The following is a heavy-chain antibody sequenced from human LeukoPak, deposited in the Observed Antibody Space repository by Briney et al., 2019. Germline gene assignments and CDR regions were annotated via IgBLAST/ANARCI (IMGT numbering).Heavy chain of an antibody. Sequence: SETLSLTCTVSGGSISSYYWSWIRQPPGKGLEWIGYIYYSGSTNYNPSLKSRVTISVDTSRNQFSLTLSSVTAADTAVYYCARLVKAITFGGVIVPNWFDPWGQGTLVTVSS. CDR1: GGSISSYY. CDR3: ARLVKAITFGGVIVPNWFDP. D-gene: IGHD3-16*02. CDR2: IYYSGST. V-gene: IGHV4-59*08. J-gene: IGHJ5*02.